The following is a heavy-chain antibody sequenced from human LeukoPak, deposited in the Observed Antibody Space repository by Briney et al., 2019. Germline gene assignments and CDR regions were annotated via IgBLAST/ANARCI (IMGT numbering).Heavy chain of an antibody. CDR2: ITTGRGET. V-gene: IGHV1-3*03. CDR1: GYTFTDYA. D-gene: IGHD5-12*01. CDR3: ARGPSGYHNT. J-gene: IGHJ4*02. Sequence: GASVKVSCKASGYTFTDYALRWVRQAPGQSLEWMGWITTGRGETRYSQEFQRRITFTRDTSASTVYMDLSDLRSEDTAVYYCARGPSGYHNTGGQGTLVTVSS.